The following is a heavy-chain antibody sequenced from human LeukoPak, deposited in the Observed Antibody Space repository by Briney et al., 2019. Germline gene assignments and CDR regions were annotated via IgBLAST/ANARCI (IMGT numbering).Heavy chain of an antibody. Sequence: RASVTVSFTASGYTFTSYGISWVRQAPGQGLEWMGWISAYNGNTNYAQKLQGRVTMTTDTSTSTAYMELRSLRSDDTAVYYCARGAFIAARQSRHYYYYYYMDVWGKGTTVTVSS. V-gene: IGHV1-18*01. CDR2: ISAYNGNT. CDR3: ARGAFIAARQSRHYYYYYYMDV. J-gene: IGHJ6*03. D-gene: IGHD6-6*01. CDR1: GYTFTSYG.